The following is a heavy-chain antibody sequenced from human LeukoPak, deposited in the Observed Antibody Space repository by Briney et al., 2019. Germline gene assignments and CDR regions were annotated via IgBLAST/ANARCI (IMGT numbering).Heavy chain of an antibody. D-gene: IGHD1-1*01. V-gene: IGHV4-30-4*01. J-gene: IGHJ4*02. CDR3: ARDGPDNWGLFDN. Sequence: SQTLSLTCTVSGGSITSGDYYWSWVRLPPGKGLEWIGYIYYSGTTYYNPSLKSRVTMSVETPKNQFSLKLSSMTDADTAVYYCARDGPDNWGLFDNWGRGTLVTVSS. CDR2: IYYSGTT. CDR1: GGSITSGDYY.